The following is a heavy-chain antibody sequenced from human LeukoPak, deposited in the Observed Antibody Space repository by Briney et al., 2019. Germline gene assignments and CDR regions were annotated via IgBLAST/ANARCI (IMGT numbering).Heavy chain of an antibody. V-gene: IGHV3-33*01. CDR1: GFIFSNSG. D-gene: IGHD5-18*01. J-gene: IGHJ4*02. CDR2: VWFDGSKR. CDR3: ARDFRRYSYGPVDY. Sequence: GGSLRLSCTVSGFIFSNSGMHWVRRAPGKGLEWVAVVWFDGSKRYYADSVKGRFTISRDNPKNTLHLQMDSLRVEDTAMYFCARDFRRYSYGPVDYWGQGTLVTVSS.